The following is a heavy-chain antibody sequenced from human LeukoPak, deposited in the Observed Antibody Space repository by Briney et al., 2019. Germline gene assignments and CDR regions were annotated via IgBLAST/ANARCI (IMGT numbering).Heavy chain of an antibody. J-gene: IGHJ4*02. CDR2: ISSSGNTI. Sequence: PGGSLRLSCAASGFVFSSYEMNGGRQAPGKGLEWISYISSSGNTIYYADSVKGRFTISRDDAKNSLYLQMNSLRVEDTAVYYCARGVHYYDGSGLPRYWGQGTLVTVSS. V-gene: IGHV3-48*03. D-gene: IGHD3-22*01. CDR1: GFVFSSYE. CDR3: ARGVHYYDGSGLPRY.